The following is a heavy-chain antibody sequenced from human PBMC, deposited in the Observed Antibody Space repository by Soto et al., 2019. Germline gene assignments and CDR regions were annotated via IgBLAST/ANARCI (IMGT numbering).Heavy chain of an antibody. CDR3: ARDQSNSGYAAGNYFDY. Sequence: SVKVSCKASGGTFSSYTISWVRQAPGQGLEWMGRIIPILGIANYAQKFQGRVTITADKSTSTAYMELSNLRSEDTAVYYCARDQSNSGYAAGNYFDYWGQGTLVTVYS. V-gene: IGHV1-69*04. CDR1: GGTFSSYT. D-gene: IGHD5-12*01. CDR2: IIPILGIA. J-gene: IGHJ4*02.